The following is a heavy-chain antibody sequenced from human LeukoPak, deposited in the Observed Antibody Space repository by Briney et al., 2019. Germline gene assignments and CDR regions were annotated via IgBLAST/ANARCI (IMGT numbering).Heavy chain of an antibody. D-gene: IGHD3-22*01. CDR2: INHSGST. CDR1: GGSFSGYC. J-gene: IGHJ4*02. CDR3: ARDPRYYYDDSSRISFYFDF. V-gene: IGHV4-34*01. Sequence: PSETLSLTCAVYGGSFSGYCWSWIRQPPGKGLEWIGEINHSGSTNYNPSLKSRVTISVDTSKNQFSLKLSSVIAADTAVYYCARDPRYYYDDSSRISFYFDFWGQGTLVSVSS.